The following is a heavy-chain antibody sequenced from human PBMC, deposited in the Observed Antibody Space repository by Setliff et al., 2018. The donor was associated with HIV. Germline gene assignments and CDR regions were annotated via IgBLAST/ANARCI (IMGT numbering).Heavy chain of an antibody. D-gene: IGHD3-9*01. Sequence: SETLSLTCAATGVAISGSTYYWAWNRPSPGRGLQWIGSVHYTGSSYRNPSLKSRLTISIDTSRNHFSLNLTTVTAADTAVYYCAMTLRLFDWGYMDVWGKGTTVTVSS. V-gene: IGHV4-39*02. CDR2: VHYTGSS. J-gene: IGHJ6*03. CDR3: AMTLRLFDWGYMDV. CDR1: GVAISGSTYY.